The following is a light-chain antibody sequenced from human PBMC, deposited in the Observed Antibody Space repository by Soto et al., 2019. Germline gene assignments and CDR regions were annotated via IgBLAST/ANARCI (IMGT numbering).Light chain of an antibody. CDR2: AAY. CDR3: QQYTDHPT. J-gene: IGKJ5*01. V-gene: IGKV1-16*01. CDR1: QGIRNF. Sequence: IQMNQSPSSLSASIGNSVTITCRASQGIRNFLAWFRQKPGKAPKSLIYAAYSLQSGVPTRFIVSGSGTDFNLPIRSMTPEDFGTYVCQQYTDHPTFCQGTRLEI.